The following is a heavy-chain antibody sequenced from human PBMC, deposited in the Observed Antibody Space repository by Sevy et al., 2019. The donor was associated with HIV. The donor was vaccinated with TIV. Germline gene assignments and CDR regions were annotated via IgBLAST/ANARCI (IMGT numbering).Heavy chain of an antibody. CDR3: AKGTVDGDPRYDYYYYGMDV. Sequence: GGSLRLSCAASGFTFSSYAMSWVRQAPGKGLEWVSAISGRGGSTYYADSVKGRFTSSRDNSKNRLYLQMNSLRAEDTAVYYSAKGTVDGDPRYDYYYYGMDVWGQGTTVTVSS. CDR2: ISGRGGST. D-gene: IGHD4-17*01. V-gene: IGHV3-23*01. J-gene: IGHJ6*02. CDR1: GFTFSSYA.